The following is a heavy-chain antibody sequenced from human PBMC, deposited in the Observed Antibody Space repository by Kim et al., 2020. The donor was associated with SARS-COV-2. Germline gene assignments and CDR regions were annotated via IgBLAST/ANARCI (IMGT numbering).Heavy chain of an antibody. J-gene: IGHJ4*02. Sequence: AQGFTGRFVFSLDTSVSTAYLQISSLKAEDTAVYYCARVPSWGSEHDFDYWGQGTLVTVSS. D-gene: IGHD7-27*01. CDR3: ARVPSWGSEHDFDY. V-gene: IGHV7-4-1*02.